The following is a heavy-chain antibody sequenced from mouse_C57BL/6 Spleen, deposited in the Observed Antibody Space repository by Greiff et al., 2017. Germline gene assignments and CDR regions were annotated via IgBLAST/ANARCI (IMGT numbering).Heavy chain of an antibody. D-gene: IGHD3-2*02. CDR2: IDPEDGDT. V-gene: IGHV14-1*01. CDR1: GFNIKDYY. J-gene: IGHJ3*01. CDR3: TGTAQATEGFAY. Sequence: VQLKQSGAELVRPGASVKLSCTASGFNIKDYYMHWVKQRPEQGLEWIGRIDPEDGDTEYAPKFQGKATMTADTSSNTAYLQLSSLTSEDTAVYYCTGTAQATEGFAYWGQGTLVTVSA.